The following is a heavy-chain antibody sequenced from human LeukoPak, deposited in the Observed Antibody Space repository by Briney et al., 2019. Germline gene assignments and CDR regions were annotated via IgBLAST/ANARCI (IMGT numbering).Heavy chain of an antibody. D-gene: IGHD2-21*01. CDR1: GFTVSSNY. J-gene: IGHJ3*02. CDR2: IYSGGST. Sequence: GGSLRLSCAASGFTVSSNYMSWVRQAPGKGLEWVSVIYSGGSTYYADSVKGRFTISRDNSKNTLYLQMNSLRAEDTAVYYCAREGPVYCGGDCYNYDAFDIWGQGTMVTVSS. V-gene: IGHV3-53*01. CDR3: AREGPVYCGGDCYNYDAFDI.